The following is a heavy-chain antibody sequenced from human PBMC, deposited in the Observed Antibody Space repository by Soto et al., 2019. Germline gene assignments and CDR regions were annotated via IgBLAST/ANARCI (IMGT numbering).Heavy chain of an antibody. D-gene: IGHD3-9*01. V-gene: IGHV3-21*01. Sequence: PGGSLRLSCAASGLTFSSYSMNWVRQAPGKGLEWVSSISSSSSYIYYADSVKGRFTISRDNAKNSLYLQMNSLRAEDTAVYYCARRKGVLRYSDWLLPLDYWGQGTLVTVSS. CDR2: ISSSSSYI. J-gene: IGHJ4*02. CDR1: GLTFSSYS. CDR3: ARRKGVLRYSDWLLPLDY.